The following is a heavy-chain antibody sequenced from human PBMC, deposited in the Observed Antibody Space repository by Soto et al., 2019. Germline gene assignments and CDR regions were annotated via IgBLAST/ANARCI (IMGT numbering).Heavy chain of an antibody. CDR1: GFTFSSYG. J-gene: IGHJ4*02. CDR2: ISYDGSNK. D-gene: IGHD3-22*01. V-gene: IGHV3-30*18. Sequence: QVQLVESGGGVVQPGRSLRLSCAASGFTFSSYGMHWVRQAPGKGLEWVAVISYDGSNKYYADSVKGRFTISRDNSKNTLYLQMNSLRAEDTAVYYCAKDRYYYDSSGYSCLFDYWGQGTLVTVSS. CDR3: AKDRYYYDSSGYSCLFDY.